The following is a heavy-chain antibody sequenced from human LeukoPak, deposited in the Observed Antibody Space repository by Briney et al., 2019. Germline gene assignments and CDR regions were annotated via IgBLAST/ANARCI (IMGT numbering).Heavy chain of an antibody. D-gene: IGHD3-16*01. CDR3: ASGATSWAHMDV. V-gene: IGHV4-59*08. J-gene: IGHJ6*03. CDR2: VYYSGST. CDR1: GGSISTYY. Sequence: SETLSLTCTVSGGSISTYYWSWIRQPPGKGLEWSGYVYYSGSTNHNPSLKSRVTISVDTSKNQFSLKLSSVTAADTAVYYCASGATSWAHMDVWGKGTTVTVSS.